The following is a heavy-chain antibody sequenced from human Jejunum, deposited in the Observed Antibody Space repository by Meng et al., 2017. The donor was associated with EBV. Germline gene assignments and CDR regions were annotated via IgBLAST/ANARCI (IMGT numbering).Heavy chain of an antibody. Sequence: QVQRCYIDVEVKRRGDSCMISGQAFGYTCTSSGINWVRPAPGQGLEWMGWINPNTGYPTYAQDFTGRFVFSLDTSVSTAYLQITSLSTEDNAVYYCARVRPGGGWFDPWGQGTLVTVAS. V-gene: IGHV7-4-1*02. D-gene: IGHD2-8*02. J-gene: IGHJ5*02. CDR3: ARVRPGGGWFDP. CDR2: INPNTGYP. CDR1: GYTCTSSG.